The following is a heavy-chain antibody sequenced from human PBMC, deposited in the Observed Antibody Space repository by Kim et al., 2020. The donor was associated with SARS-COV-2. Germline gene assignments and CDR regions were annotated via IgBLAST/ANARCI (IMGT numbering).Heavy chain of an antibody. D-gene: IGHD3-22*01. CDR3: ARQDDSSGYYSDY. V-gene: IGHV5-51*01. CDR2: IYPGDSDT. J-gene: IGHJ4*02. CDR1: GYSFTNYW. Sequence: GESLKISCKGSGYSFTNYWIGWVRQRPGKGLEWMGIIYPGDSDTRYSPSFQGQVTISADKSISTAYLQWSSLKASDTAMYYCARQDDSSGYYSDYWGQGTLVSFSS.